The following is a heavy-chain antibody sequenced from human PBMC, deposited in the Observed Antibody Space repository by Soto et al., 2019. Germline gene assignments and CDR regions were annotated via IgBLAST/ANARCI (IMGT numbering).Heavy chain of an antibody. CDR1: GGSITNYL. Sequence: PSQTLSLTCTVSGGSITNYLWSWIRQSPGKGLEWIGYVYYIGTTNYNPSLMSRVTISVDTSKNHFSLKLRSVTAVHTAEYYCARVYGWGSLINWFDHWGQGTMVTVSS. D-gene: IGHD3-10*01. CDR2: VYYIGTT. CDR3: ARVYGWGSLINWFDH. J-gene: IGHJ5*01. V-gene: IGHV4-59*01.